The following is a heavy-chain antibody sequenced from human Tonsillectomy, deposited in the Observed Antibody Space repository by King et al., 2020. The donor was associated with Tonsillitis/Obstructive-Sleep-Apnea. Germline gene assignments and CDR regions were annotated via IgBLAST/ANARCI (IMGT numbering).Heavy chain of an antibody. V-gene: IGHV3-30*01. CDR1: GFTFSSYA. D-gene: IGHD3-10*01. Sequence: VQLVESGGGVVQPGRSLRLSCAASGFTFSSYAMHWVRQAPGKGLEWVAVISYDGSNKYYADSVKGRFTISRDNSKNTLYLQINSLRAEDTAVYYCARVPDTYYYGSGSYDIWGQGTMVTVSS. CDR2: ISYDGSNK. CDR3: ARVPDTYYYGSGSYDI. J-gene: IGHJ3*02.